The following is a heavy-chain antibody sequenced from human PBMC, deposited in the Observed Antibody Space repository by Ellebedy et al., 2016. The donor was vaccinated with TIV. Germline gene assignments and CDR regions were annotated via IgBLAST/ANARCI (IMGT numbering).Heavy chain of an antibody. D-gene: IGHD3-22*01. Sequence: ASVKVSCXASGYTFTGYYMHWVRQAPGQGLEWMGIINPSGGSTSYAQKFQGRVTITADKSTSTAYMELSSLRSEDTAVYYCARDWDYDSSGYYSGYFDYWGQGTLVTVSS. CDR3: ARDWDYDSSGYYSGYFDY. V-gene: IGHV1-46*01. CDR2: INPSGGST. CDR1: GYTFTGYY. J-gene: IGHJ4*02.